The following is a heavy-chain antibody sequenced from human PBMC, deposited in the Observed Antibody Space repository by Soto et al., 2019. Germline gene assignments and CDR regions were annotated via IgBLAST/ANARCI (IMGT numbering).Heavy chain of an antibody. CDR2: ISYDGSNK. CDR3: AKDYGDNNWFDP. Sequence: GGSLRLSCAASGFTFSSYAMHWVRQAPGKGLEWVAVISYDGSNKYYADSVKGRFTISRDNSKNTLYLQMNSLRAEDTAVHYCAKDYGDNNWFDPWGQGTLVTVSS. J-gene: IGHJ5*02. CDR1: GFTFSSYA. V-gene: IGHV3-30-3*01. D-gene: IGHD4-17*01.